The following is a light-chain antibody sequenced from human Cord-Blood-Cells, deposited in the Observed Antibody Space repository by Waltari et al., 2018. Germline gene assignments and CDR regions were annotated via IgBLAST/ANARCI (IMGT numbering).Light chain of an antibody. CDR1: SSDVVSYNL. V-gene: IGLV2-23*01. CDR2: EGS. CDR3: CSYAGSSTWV. Sequence: QSALTQPASVSGSPGQSITISCPGTSSDVVSYNLVPWYQQHPGKAPKLMIYEGSKRPSGVSNRFSGSKSGNTASLTISGLQAEDEADYYCCSYAGSSTWVFGGGTKLTVL. J-gene: IGLJ3*02.